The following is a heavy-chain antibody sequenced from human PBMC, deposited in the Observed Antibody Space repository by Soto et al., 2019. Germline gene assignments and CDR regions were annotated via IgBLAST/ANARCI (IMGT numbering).Heavy chain of an antibody. J-gene: IGHJ4*02. V-gene: IGHV1-69*01. CDR2: ITPTLNIA. D-gene: IGHD1-26*01. Sequence: QLQLVQSGAEVREPGSSVKVSCKASGGTFSRYTVIWVRQAPGQGLEWMGGITPTLNIAKYAEKFQGRVTMTADESTSTVNMHLSSLRSEDTAVYFCARGYYSGSNPSSFDYWGQGTLVAVSS. CDR3: ARGYYSGSNPSSFDY. CDR1: GGTFSRYT.